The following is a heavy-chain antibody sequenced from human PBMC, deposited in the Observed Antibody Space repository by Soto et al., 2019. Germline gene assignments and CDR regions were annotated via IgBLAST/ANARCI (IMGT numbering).Heavy chain of an antibody. CDR1: RYTFTNYD. CDR3: ARAREATYDSRAYWPGNDY. Sequence: QVQLMQSGAEVKEPGASVKVSCKASRYTFTNYDINWVRQAPGQGLEWMGWISAYNGNTNYAQNLQGRVTMTTDISTSTAYMELRSLTSHDTAVYYCARAREATYDSRAYWPGNDYWGQGTLVTVSS. J-gene: IGHJ4*02. CDR2: ISAYNGNT. V-gene: IGHV1-18*04. D-gene: IGHD3-22*01.